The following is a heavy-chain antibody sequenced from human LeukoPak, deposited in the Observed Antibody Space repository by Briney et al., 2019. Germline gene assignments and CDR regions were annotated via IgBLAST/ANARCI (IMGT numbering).Heavy chain of an antibody. CDR2: INHSGST. Sequence: SETLSLTCAVYGGSFSGYYWSWIRQPPGKGLEWIGEINHSGSTNYNPSLKSRVTISVDTSKNQFSLKLSSVTAADTAVYYCARTKYDFWSGYPVRYFDLWGRGTLVTVSS. J-gene: IGHJ2*01. D-gene: IGHD3-3*01. CDR1: GGSFSGYY. V-gene: IGHV4-34*01. CDR3: ARTKYDFWSGYPVRYFDL.